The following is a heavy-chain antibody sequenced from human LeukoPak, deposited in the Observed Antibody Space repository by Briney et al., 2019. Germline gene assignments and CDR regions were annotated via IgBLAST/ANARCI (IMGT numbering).Heavy chain of an antibody. CDR3: AGESMLVATIRGIDY. CDR1: GYTFTSYY. J-gene: IGHJ4*02. CDR2: INPSGGST. D-gene: IGHD5-12*01. Sequence: ASVKVSCKASGYTFTSYYMHWVRQAPGQGLEWMGIINPSGGSTSYAQKFQGRVTMTRDTSTSTVYMELSSLRSEDTAVYYWAGESMLVATIRGIDYWGEGTLVTVSS. V-gene: IGHV1-46*01.